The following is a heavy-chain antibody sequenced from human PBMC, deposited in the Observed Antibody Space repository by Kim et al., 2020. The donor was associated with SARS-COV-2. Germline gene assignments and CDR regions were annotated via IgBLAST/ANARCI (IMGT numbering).Heavy chain of an antibody. V-gene: IGHV4-39*01. D-gene: IGHD6-6*01. CDR3: ARLSIAARRGAFDI. J-gene: IGHJ3*02. Sequence: NPPPTSRVTKSVDTSKNQFSRKLSSVTAADTGVYYCARLSIAARRGAFDIWGQGTMVTVSS.